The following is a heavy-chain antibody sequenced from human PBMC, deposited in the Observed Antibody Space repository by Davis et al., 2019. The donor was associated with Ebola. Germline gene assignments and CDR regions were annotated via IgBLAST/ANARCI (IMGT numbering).Heavy chain of an antibody. CDR3: AKETSNVWFDV. Sequence: GESLKISCAASGFVFSSYVMSWVRRAPGKGLGWVSTLGLSADTYYADSVKGRFTISRDNSKNTLHLQMNSLRVEDTAIYYCAKETSNVWFDVWGQGTMVTVSS. V-gene: IGHV3-23*01. CDR1: GFVFSSYV. J-gene: IGHJ3*01. D-gene: IGHD6-19*01. CDR2: LGLSADT.